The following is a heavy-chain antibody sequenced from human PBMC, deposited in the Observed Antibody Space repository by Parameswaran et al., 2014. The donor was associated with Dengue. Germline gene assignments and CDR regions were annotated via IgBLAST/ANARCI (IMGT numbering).Heavy chain of an antibody. J-gene: IGHJ3*02. V-gene: IGHV3-30*02. CDR2: IRYDGSNK. Sequence: VRQAPGKGLEWVAFIRYDGSNKYYADSVKGRFTISRDNSKNTLYLQMNSLRAEDTAVYYCAKADCGGDCYPNDAFDIWGKDNVTVS. D-gene: IGHD2-21*02. CDR3: AKADCGGDCYPNDAFDI.